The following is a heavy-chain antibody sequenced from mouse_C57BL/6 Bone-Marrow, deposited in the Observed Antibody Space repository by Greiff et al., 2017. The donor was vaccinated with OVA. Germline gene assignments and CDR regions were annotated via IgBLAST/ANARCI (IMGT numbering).Heavy chain of an antibody. V-gene: IGHV5-17*01. CDR1: GFTFSDYG. Sequence: EVQLVESGGGLVKPGGSLKLSCAASGFTFSDYGMHWVRQAPEKGLEWVAYISSGSSTIYYADTVKGRFTISRDNAKNTLFLQMTSLRSEDTAMYYCARTDYYYGSILDYWGQGTTLTVSS. CDR3: ARTDYYYGSILDY. CDR2: ISSGSSTI. J-gene: IGHJ2*01. D-gene: IGHD1-1*01.